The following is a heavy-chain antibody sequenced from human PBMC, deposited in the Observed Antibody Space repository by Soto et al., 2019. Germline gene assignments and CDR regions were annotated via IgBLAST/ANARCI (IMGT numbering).Heavy chain of an antibody. CDR1: GYTFSMHA. V-gene: IGHV1-3*01. CDR3: ARDEGGLNSIEGGFFKFILDY. Sequence: ASVKVSCKTSGYTFSMHAIHWVRQAPGQGLEWMGWINAANGDTKYSENFQGRVAITRDGYASAAYMEVRSLRFEDTAIYYCARDEGGLNSIEGGFFKFILDYWGQGSVVTVSS. J-gene: IGHJ4*02. D-gene: IGHD3-16*01. CDR2: INAANGDT.